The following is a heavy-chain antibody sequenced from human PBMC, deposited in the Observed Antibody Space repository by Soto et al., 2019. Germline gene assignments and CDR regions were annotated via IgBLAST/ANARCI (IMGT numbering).Heavy chain of an antibody. CDR1: GGSISGYY. CDR3: ARSTRPRSGSYLYYFDF. J-gene: IGHJ4*02. Sequence: SETLSLTLTVSGGSISGYYLSWIRQPTRKGLEWIGFIHYSGSTTSNPSLKSRVTLSVDLSKKHFSLKLRSVTAADPAAYYCARSTRPRSGSYLYYFDFWGQETLVTVSS. CDR2: IHYSGST. V-gene: IGHV4-59*01. D-gene: IGHD1-26*01.